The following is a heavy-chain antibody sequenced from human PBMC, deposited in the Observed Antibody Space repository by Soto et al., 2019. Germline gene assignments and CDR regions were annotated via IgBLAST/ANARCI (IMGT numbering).Heavy chain of an antibody. D-gene: IGHD4-17*01. CDR3: ARHLTTVVSGDWLDP. CDR2: IYYSGST. Sequence: PSETLSLTCTVSCGSIISSSYYWGWIRQPPGKGLEWIGSIYYSGSTYYNPSLKSRVTISVDTSKNQFSLKLSSVTAADTAVYYCARHLTTVVSGDWLDPWGRGTLVTVSS. V-gene: IGHV4-39*01. J-gene: IGHJ5*02. CDR1: CGSIISSSYY.